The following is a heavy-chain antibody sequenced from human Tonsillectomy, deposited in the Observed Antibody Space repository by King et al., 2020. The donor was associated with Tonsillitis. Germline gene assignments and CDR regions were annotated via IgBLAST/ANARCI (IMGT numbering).Heavy chain of an antibody. Sequence: VQLQESGPGLVKPAQTLSLTCTVSGGSISSGNYYWNWIRQPAGKGLEWIGRVYTSGSTNYNPSLKSRVSISVDTSKNQFSLILSSVTAADTAVYYCARETILGFEDWFDPWGQGTLVTVSS. D-gene: IGHD3-3*01. CDR3: ARETILGFEDWFDP. V-gene: IGHV4-61*02. CDR2: VYTSGST. J-gene: IGHJ5*02. CDR1: GGSISSGNYY.